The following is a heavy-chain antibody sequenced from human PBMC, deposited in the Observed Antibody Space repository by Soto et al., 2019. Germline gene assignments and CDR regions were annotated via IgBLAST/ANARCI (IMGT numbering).Heavy chain of an antibody. D-gene: IGHD3-16*01. CDR1: GFTVSNNY. CDR3: ARATGGGGITYNHYFDN. CDR2: LYIGGST. J-gene: IGHJ4*01. V-gene: IGHV3-53*01. Sequence: PGGSLRLSCAASGFTVSNNYMTWVRQAPGKGLEWVSVLYIGGSTYYADSVKGRFTISRDNSKNTLYLQMHSLSAEDTAMYYCARATGGGGITYNHYFDNWGHGTQVTVSS.